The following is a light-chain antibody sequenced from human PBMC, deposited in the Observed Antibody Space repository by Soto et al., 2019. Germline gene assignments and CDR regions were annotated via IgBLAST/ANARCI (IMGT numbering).Light chain of an antibody. CDR2: AAS. J-gene: IGKJ2*01. CDR1: QSISSY. Sequence: DIQMTPSPSSLSASVGDRVTITCRASQSISSYLNWYQQKPGKAPKLLIYAASSLQSGVPSRFSGSGSGTDFTLTISSLQPEDFATYYCQQSYSTLYTFGQGTTLEI. CDR3: QQSYSTLYT. V-gene: IGKV1-39*01.